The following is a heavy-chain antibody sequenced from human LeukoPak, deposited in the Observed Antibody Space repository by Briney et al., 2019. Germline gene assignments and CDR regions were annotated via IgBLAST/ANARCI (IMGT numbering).Heavy chain of an antibody. CDR1: GFTFSSYS. V-gene: IGHV3-21*01. D-gene: IGHD3-22*01. CDR3: ARDHDRYDSSGYPY. J-gene: IGHJ4*02. CDR2: ISSSSSYI. Sequence: GGSLRLSCAASGFTFSSYSMNWVRQAPGKGLEWVSSISSSSSYIFYADSVKGRFTISRDNAKNSLYLQMNSLRAEDTAVYYCARDHDRYDSSGYPYWGQGTLVTVSS.